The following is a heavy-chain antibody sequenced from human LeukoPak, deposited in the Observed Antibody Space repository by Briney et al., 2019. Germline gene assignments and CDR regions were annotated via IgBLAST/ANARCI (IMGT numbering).Heavy chain of an antibody. CDR2: IDSSGGTT. V-gene: IGHV3-23*01. J-gene: IGHJ4*02. CDR3: AKFLRSGSYFRYFDY. D-gene: IGHD1-26*01. Sequence: GGSLRLSCAASGFTFSSYAMSWVRQAPGKGLEWVSAIDSSGGTTYYADSVKGRFTISRDNSKNTLYLQMNSLRAEDTAVYYCAKFLRSGSYFRYFDYWGQGTLVTVSS. CDR1: GFTFSSYA.